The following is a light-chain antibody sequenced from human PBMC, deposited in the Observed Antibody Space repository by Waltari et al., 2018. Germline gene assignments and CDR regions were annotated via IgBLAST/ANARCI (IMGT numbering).Light chain of an antibody. CDR1: QSISSY. Sequence: DIQMTQSPSSLSASVGDRVTITCRASQSISSYLNWYQQKPGKAPKLLIYAASSLQSGVPSRFSGSGSGTDFTLTISSLQPADFATYYCQQSYSTPRTFCQGTKVEIK. V-gene: IGKV1-39*01. CDR3: QQSYSTPRT. CDR2: AAS. J-gene: IGKJ1*01.